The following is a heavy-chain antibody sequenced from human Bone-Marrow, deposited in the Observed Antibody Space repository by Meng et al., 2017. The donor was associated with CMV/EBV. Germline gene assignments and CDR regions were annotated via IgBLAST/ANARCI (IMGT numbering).Heavy chain of an antibody. CDR1: GFTFSSYA. V-gene: IGHV3-23*01. CDR2: ISGGGSTT. J-gene: IGHJ4*02. Sequence: GGSLRLSCAASGFTFSSYAMNWVRQAPGKGLEWVSVISGGGSTTFYADSVKGRFTLSRDNSKNTLYLQMNSLRAEDTAVYYCAKGEGIAARRSYYFDYWGQGTLVTVS. D-gene: IGHD6-6*01. CDR3: AKGEGIAARRSYYFDY.